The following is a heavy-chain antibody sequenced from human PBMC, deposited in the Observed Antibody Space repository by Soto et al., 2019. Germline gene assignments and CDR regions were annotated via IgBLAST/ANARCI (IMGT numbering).Heavy chain of an antibody. J-gene: IGHJ6*02. V-gene: IGHV1-18*01. D-gene: IGHD2-2*01. CDR2: ISAYNGNT. Sequence: QVQLVQSGAEVKKPGASVKVSCKASGYTFTSYGISWVRQAPGQGLEWMGWISAYNGNTNYAQKLQGRVTMTTDTSTSTAYMELRSLRSDDTAVYYCARLHRKNHNIYQLPTTDGRDVWGQGTTVTVSS. CDR3: ARLHRKNHNIYQLPTTDGRDV. CDR1: GYTFTSYG.